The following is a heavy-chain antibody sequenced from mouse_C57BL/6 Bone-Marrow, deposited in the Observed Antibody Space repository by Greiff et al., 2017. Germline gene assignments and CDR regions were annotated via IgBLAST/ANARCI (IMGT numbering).Heavy chain of an antibody. J-gene: IGHJ1*03. V-gene: IGHV1-81*01. CDR2: LYPRSGNT. CDR1: GYTFTSYG. CDR3: ARSPSYFDV. Sequence: VQLQQSGAELARPGASVKLSCKASGYTFTSYGISWVKQSTGQGLAWIGELYPRSGNTSYNEKFKGKATLTADKSSSTAYMELRSLTSEDSAVYFCARSPSYFDVWGTGTTVTGSS.